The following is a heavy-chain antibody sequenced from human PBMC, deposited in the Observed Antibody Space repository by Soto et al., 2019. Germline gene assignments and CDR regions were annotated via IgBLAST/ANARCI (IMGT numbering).Heavy chain of an antibody. CDR2: ISGSDDST. V-gene: IGHV3-23*01. D-gene: IGHD6-6*01. CDR3: AKRSSSSALDY. J-gene: IGHJ4*02. Sequence: EVPLLESGGGLVQPGESLRLSCAASGFTFSRYAMSWVGQAPGTGLEWVSVISGSDDSTYYADSVKGRFTISRDNSKNKLYLQRNSMRAEDTAVYYCAKRSSSSALDYGGKGTLVTVSS. CDR1: GFTFSRYA.